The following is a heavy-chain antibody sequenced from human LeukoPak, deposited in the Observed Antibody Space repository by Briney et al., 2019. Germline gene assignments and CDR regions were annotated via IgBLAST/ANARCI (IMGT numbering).Heavy chain of an antibody. CDR2: ISTHNADL. Sequence: ASVTVSRKTSGYTFTNYGITWVRQAPGQGLEWLGRISTHNADLKYARKFQGRVTMTTDTSTKTAYMELRSLRSDDTAVYYCARTPRPHIVVVTVPPLSFDSWGQGTLVTVSS. CDR3: ARTPRPHIVVVTVPPLSFDS. J-gene: IGHJ4*02. CDR1: GYTFTNYG. V-gene: IGHV1-18*01. D-gene: IGHD2-21*02.